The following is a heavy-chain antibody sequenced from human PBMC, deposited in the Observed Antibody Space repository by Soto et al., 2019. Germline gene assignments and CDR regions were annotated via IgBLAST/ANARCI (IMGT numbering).Heavy chain of an antibody. V-gene: IGHV3-23*01. D-gene: IGHD6-19*01. CDR3: AKTKPSGAHTSGWNDWFDP. CDR1: GFTLSHYA. Sequence: PGGTLRLSCAASGFTLSHYAMSWIRQAPGKGLEWVSVGSGHCRSIYYADSVSGRFTISRDSSKNTLYRQMNSLRVEDTAVYHCAKTKPSGAHTSGWNDWFDPWGQGTLVTVS. J-gene: IGHJ5*02. CDR2: GSGHCRSI.